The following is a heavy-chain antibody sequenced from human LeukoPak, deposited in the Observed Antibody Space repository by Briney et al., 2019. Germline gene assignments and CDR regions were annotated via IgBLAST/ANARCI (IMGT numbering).Heavy chain of an antibody. Sequence: SETLSLTCAVYGGSFSGYYWSWIRQPPGKGLEWIGEINHSGSTNYNPALKSRATISVDTSKNQFPLKLSSVTAADTAVYYCARDHVITFGGVIAPYYFDYWGQGTLVTVSS. CDR3: ARDHVITFGGVIAPYYFDY. V-gene: IGHV4-34*01. D-gene: IGHD3-16*02. CDR2: INHSGST. J-gene: IGHJ4*02. CDR1: GGSFSGYY.